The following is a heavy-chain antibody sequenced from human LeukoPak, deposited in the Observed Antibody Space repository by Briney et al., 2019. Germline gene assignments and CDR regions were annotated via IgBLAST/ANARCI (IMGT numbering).Heavy chain of an antibody. CDR3: ARAPYYDSGGYPLFSI. CDR2: ITSSGSTT. CDR1: GFSFYDYY. J-gene: IGHJ3*02. Sequence: GGSLRLSCVASGFSFYDYYMSWIRQAPGKGLEWISYITSSGSTTYYADSVKGRFTVSRDNAESSLYLQMNSLRAEDTAVYYCARAPYYDSGGYPLFSIWGQGTMVTVSS. D-gene: IGHD3-22*01. V-gene: IGHV3-11*01.